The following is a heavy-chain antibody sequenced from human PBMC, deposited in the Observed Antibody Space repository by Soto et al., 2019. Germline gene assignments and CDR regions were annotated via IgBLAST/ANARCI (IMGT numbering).Heavy chain of an antibody. CDR1: GGSFSGDY. D-gene: IGHD3-3*02. V-gene: IGHV4-34*01. Sequence: SETLSLTCAVYGGSFSGDYWTWIRQPPGTGLEWIGEINHSGSTNYNPSLKSRVTISVDTSKNQFSLKLTSVTAADTAVYYCVYSSLSRAQLDHWGQGTLVTVSS. CDR3: VYSSLSRAQLDH. J-gene: IGHJ4*02. CDR2: INHSGST.